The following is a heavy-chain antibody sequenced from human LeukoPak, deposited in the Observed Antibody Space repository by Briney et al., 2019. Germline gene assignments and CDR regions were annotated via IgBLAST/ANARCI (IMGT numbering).Heavy chain of an antibody. D-gene: IGHD3-22*01. V-gene: IGHV4-4*07. J-gene: IGHJ4*02. Sequence: SETLSLTCTVSGGSISSYYWSWIRQPPGKGLEWIGRIYTSGSTNYNPSLKSRVTMSVDTSKNQFSLKLSSATAADTAVYYCARLVVITEHFDYWGQGTLVTVSS. CDR1: GGSISSYY. CDR3: ARLVVITEHFDY. CDR2: IYTSGST.